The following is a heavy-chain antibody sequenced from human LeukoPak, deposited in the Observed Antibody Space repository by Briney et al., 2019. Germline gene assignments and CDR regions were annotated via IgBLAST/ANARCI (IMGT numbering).Heavy chain of an antibody. J-gene: IGHJ4*02. V-gene: IGHV3-7*04. CDR3: ARDSRSWCFDY. Sequence: PRGSLRLSCAASGFTFSSYWMSWVRQAPGKGLEWVANIKQDGSEKYYVDSVKGRFTISRDNAKNSLYLQMNSLRAEDTAVYYCARDSRSWCFDYWGQGTLVTVSS. CDR2: IKQDGSEK. D-gene: IGHD6-13*01. CDR1: GFTFSSYW.